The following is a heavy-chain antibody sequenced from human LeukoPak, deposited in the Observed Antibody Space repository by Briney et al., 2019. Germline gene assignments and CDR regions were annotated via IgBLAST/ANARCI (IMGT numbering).Heavy chain of an antibody. CDR2: INHSGST. J-gene: IGHJ4*02. CDR1: GGSISSYY. Sequence: KTSETLSLTCTVSGGSISSYYWSWIRQPPGKGLEWIGEINHSGSTNYNPSLKSRVTISVDTSKNQFSLKLSSVTAADTAVYYCARGHYSGYENYDYWGQGTLVTVSS. D-gene: IGHD5-12*01. V-gene: IGHV4-59*12. CDR3: ARGHYSGYENYDY.